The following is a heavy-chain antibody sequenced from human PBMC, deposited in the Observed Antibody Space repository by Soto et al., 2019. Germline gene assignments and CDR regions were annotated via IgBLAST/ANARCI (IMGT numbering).Heavy chain of an antibody. CDR1: GFTFSSYS. J-gene: IGHJ6*03. V-gene: IGHV3-21*01. CDR2: ISSSSSYI. Sequence: EVQLVESGGGLVKPGGSLRLSCAASGFTFSSYSMNWVRQAPGKGLEWVSSISSSSSYIYYADSVKGRFTISRDNAKNSLYLQMNSLRAEDTAVYYCAGAHNVTYYDFWSGSKYYYYMDVWGKGTTVTVSS. D-gene: IGHD3-3*01. CDR3: AGAHNVTYYDFWSGSKYYYYMDV.